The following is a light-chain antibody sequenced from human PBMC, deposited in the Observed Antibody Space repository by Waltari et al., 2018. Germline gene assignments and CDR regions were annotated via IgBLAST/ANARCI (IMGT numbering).Light chain of an antibody. Sequence: QSVLPQPPSVSGAPGQRVTISCTGRNSNIGAGYDVQWYQQLPGTPPKLLISGSSNRHSGVPDRFSGSKSGTSASLAITVLQAEDEADYYCQSYDSSLSGCVFGTGTKVTVL. V-gene: IGLV1-40*01. J-gene: IGLJ1*01. CDR1: NSNIGAGYD. CDR2: GSS. CDR3: QSYDSSLSGCV.